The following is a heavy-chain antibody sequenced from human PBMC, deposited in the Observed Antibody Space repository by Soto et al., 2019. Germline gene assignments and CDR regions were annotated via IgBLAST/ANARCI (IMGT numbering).Heavy chain of an antibody. CDR3: AGGFPNFDY. CDR1: GGSISGSA. V-gene: IGHV4-59*06. J-gene: IGHJ4*02. CDR2: IYYSGST. Sequence: ASETLSLTCTISGGSISGSAWSWIRQPPGKGLEWIGYIYYSGSTYYNPSLKSRVTISVDTSKNQFSLKLSSVTAADTAVYYCAGGFPNFDYWGQGTMVTVSS. D-gene: IGHD3-10*01.